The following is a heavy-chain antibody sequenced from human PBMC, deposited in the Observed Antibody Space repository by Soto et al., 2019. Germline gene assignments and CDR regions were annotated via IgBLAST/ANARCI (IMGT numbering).Heavy chain of an antibody. CDR1: GGSISSGGYS. J-gene: IGHJ4*02. CDR2: IYHSGST. V-gene: IGHV4-30-2*01. Sequence: QLQLQESGSGLVKPSQTLSLTCAVSGGSISSGGYSWSWIRQPPGKGLEWIGYIYHSGSTYYNPSPQRRSPITGDRANNQFSPTLSPCTAADQAVYYWGRGPDYLGQGTLVTVSS. CDR3: GRGPDY.